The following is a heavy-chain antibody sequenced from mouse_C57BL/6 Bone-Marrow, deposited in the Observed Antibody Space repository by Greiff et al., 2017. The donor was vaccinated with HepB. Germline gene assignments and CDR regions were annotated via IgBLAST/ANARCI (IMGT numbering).Heavy chain of an antibody. Sequence: ESGPGLVKPSQSLSLTCSVTGYSITSGYYWNWIRQFPGNKLEWMGYISYDGSNNYNPSLTNRISITLDTSKNQFFLKLNSVTTEDTATYCCARGRLLDAMDYWGQGTSVTVSS. J-gene: IGHJ4*01. CDR1: GYSITSGYY. V-gene: IGHV3-6*01. D-gene: IGHD2-3*01. CDR2: ISYDGSN. CDR3: ARGRLLDAMDY.